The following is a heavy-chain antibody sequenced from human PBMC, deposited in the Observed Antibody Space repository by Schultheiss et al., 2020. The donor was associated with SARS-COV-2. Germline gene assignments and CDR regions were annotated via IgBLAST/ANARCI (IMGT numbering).Heavy chain of an antibody. CDR1: GYTFTSYA. V-gene: IGHV1-3*01. D-gene: IGHD2-21*01. CDR2: INAGNGNT. Sequence: ASVKVSCKASGYTFTSYAMHWVRQAPGQRLEWMGWINAGNGNTKYSQKFQGRVTITRDTSASTAYMELSSLRSEDTAVYYCARVDPSDCGGDCYSSWWHYYYGMDVWGQGTTVTVSS. CDR3: ARVDPSDCGGDCYSSWWHYYYGMDV. J-gene: IGHJ6*02.